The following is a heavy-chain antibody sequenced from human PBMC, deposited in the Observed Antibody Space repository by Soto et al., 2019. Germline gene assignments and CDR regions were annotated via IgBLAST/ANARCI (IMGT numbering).Heavy chain of an antibody. CDR2: ISYDGSNK. V-gene: IGHV3-30*03. J-gene: IGHJ4*02. CDR1: GFTFSSYG. D-gene: IGHD3-22*01. Sequence: AGGSLRLSCAASGFTFSSYGMHWVRQAPGKGLEWVAVISYDGSNKYYADSVKGRFTISRDNSKNTLYLQMNSLRAEDTAVYYCATDPYDSSGYPFDYWGQGTLVTVSS. CDR3: ATDPYDSSGYPFDY.